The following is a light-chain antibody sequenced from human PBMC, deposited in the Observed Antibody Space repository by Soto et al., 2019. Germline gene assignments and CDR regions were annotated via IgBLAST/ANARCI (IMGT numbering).Light chain of an antibody. V-gene: IGKV1-5*01. Sequence: DIQMTQSPSTLSASVGDRVTVTCRVSQSINSWLAWYQQKPGKAPKLLIYDASSLESGVPSRFSGSGSGTEFTLTISSLQPDDFATYYCQQYNSNSGYTFGQGTKLEIK. CDR3: QQYNSNSGYT. J-gene: IGKJ2*01. CDR2: DAS. CDR1: QSINSW.